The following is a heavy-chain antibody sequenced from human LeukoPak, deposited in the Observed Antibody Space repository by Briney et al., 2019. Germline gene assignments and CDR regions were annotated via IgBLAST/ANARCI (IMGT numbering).Heavy chain of an antibody. CDR3: ARLAYYDFWSGDTGWFDP. J-gene: IGHJ5*02. V-gene: IGHV4-30-2*01. CDR1: GGSISSGGYS. D-gene: IGHD3-3*01. Sequence: PSETLSLTCTVSGGSISSGGYSWSWIRQPPGKGLEWIGYIYHSGSSYYNPSLKSRVTISVDTSKNQFSLKLSSVTAADTAVYYCARLAYYDFWSGDTGWFDPWGQGTLVTVSS. CDR2: IYHSGSS.